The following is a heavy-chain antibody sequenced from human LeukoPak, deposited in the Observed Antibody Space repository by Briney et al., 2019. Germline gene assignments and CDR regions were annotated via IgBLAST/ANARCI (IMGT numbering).Heavy chain of an antibody. CDR2: IKQDGGEK. CDR3: ARSSSGYYASDAFDI. J-gene: IGHJ3*02. D-gene: IGHD2-2*01. V-gene: IGHV3-7*01. Sequence: GGSLRLSCAGSGFIFRNYWMSWVRQAPGKGLEWVANIKQDGGEKYYVDSVTGRFTISRDNAKNSLYLQMNSLRAEDTAVYYCARSSSGYYASDAFDIWGQGTMVTVSS. CDR1: GFIFRNYW.